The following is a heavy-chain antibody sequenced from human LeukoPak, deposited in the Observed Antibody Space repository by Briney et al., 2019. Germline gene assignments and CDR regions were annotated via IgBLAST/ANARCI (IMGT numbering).Heavy chain of an antibody. CDR3: SRAVGSWSRFDP. CDR1: GGTFSSYA. CDR2: INAGNGDT. Sequence: ASVKVSCKASGGTFSSYAISWVRQAPGQRLEWMGWINAGNGDTKYSQEFQDRVTITRDTSATTVYMELSSLTSEDMAVYYCSRAVGSWSRFDPWGQGTLVTVSS. D-gene: IGHD6-13*01. J-gene: IGHJ5*02. V-gene: IGHV1-3*03.